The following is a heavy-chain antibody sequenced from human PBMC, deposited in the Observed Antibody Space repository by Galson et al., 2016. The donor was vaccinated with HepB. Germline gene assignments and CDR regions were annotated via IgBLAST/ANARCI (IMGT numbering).Heavy chain of an antibody. J-gene: IGHJ4*02. CDR1: GGSISKYY. CDR2: IYTSGRT. V-gene: IGHV4-4*07. Sequence: ETLSLTCTVSGGSISKYYWSWVRQPAGKGLEWIGRIYTSGRTNYNPSLKSRVSMSVDMSKNQFSLKLSSVTAADTAVYYCTRTGILTGYYDSRRVNYFDYWGQGTLVTVSS. D-gene: IGHD3-9*01. CDR3: TRTGILTGYYDSRRVNYFDY.